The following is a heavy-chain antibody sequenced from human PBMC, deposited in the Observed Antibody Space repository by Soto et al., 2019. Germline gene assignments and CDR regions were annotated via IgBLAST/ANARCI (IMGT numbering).Heavy chain of an antibody. V-gene: IGHV1-69*13. Sequence: SVNVSHMSSGCSFSSHSNFLLELAPGPGLECMGGIIPIFGTANYAQKFQGRVTITADESTSTAYMELSSLRSEDTAVYYCARGAPWGSSLLVEDYYYYSGMDVWGQGTRVPVS. CDR2: IIPIFGTA. D-gene: IGHD6-6*01. CDR3: ARGAPWGSSLLVEDYYYYSGMDV. J-gene: IGHJ6*02. CDR1: GCSFSSHS.